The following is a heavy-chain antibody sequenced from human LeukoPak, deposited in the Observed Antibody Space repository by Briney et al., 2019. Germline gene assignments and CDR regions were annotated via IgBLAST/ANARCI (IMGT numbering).Heavy chain of an antibody. CDR1: GFVVSTNY. V-gene: IGHV3-21*01. Sequence: GGSLRLSCAASGFVVSTNYMSWVRQAPGKGLEWVSSISSSSSYIYYADSVKGRFTISRDNAKNSLYLQMNSLRAEDTAVYYCARRSTKAFDIWGQGTMVTVSS. D-gene: IGHD5/OR15-5a*01. CDR3: ARRSTKAFDI. J-gene: IGHJ3*02. CDR2: ISSSSSYI.